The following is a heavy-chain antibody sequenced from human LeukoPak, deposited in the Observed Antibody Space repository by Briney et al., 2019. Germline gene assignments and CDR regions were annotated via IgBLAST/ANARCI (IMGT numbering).Heavy chain of an antibody. J-gene: IGHJ6*03. Sequence: GGSLRLSCAASGFTFSTYSMNWVRQAPGKGLEWVSSISSSSSYIYYADSLKGRFTISRDNAKNSLYLQMNSLKTEDTAVYYCTRQDWNDYYMDVWGKGTTVTVSS. D-gene: IGHD1-1*01. CDR1: GFTFSTYS. CDR2: ISSSSSYI. CDR3: TRQDWNDYYMDV. V-gene: IGHV3-21*04.